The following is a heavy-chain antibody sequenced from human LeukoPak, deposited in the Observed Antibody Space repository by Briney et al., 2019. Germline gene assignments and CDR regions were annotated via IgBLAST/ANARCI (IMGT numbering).Heavy chain of an antibody. V-gene: IGHV1-2*02. CDR1: GYTFTDHF. D-gene: IGHD6-13*01. J-gene: IGHJ4*02. CDR2: IKPKNGAT. CDR3: ARDLRIFKAGDSWYFFDY. Sequence: ASVKDSCKASGYTFTDHFIHWVRQTPGKGLEWMGWIKPKNGATNYKQNFQGRVSMTRDPSINTLYMELSGLRSDDTDVYYCARDLRIFKAGDSWYFFDYWGRGILVTVSS.